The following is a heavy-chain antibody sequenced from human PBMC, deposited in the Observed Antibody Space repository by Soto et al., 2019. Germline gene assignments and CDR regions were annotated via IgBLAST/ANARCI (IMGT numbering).Heavy chain of an antibody. CDR1: GGSISSYY. D-gene: IGHD4-17*01. J-gene: IGHJ5*02. CDR2: IYYSGST. CDR3: ARHIDYGDYDWFAP. Sequence: SETLSLTCTVSGGSISSYYWSWIRQPPGKGLEWIGYIYYSGSTNYNPSLKSRVTISVDTSKNQFSLKLSSVTAADTAVYYCARHIDYGDYDWFAPWGQGTLVTVSS. V-gene: IGHV4-59*08.